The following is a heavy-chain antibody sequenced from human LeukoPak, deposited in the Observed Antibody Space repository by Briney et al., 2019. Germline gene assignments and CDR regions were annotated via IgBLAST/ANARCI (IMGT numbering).Heavy chain of an antibody. CDR1: GFTFGSYA. J-gene: IGHJ4*02. D-gene: IGHD3-22*01. CDR2: ISRSGGST. CDR3: AKEAWGSGSPFDY. V-gene: IGHV3-23*01. Sequence: GGSLRLSCAASGFTFGSYAMSWVRRAPGKGLEWVSAISRSGGSTDYADSVKGRFTLSRDNSKNTLYLQMNSLRGEDTALYFCAKEAWGSGSPFDYWGQGTLVTVSS.